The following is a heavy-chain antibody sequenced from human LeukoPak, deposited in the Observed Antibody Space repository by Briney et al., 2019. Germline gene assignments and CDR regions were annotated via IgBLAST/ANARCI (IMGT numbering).Heavy chain of an antibody. V-gene: IGHV4-31*03. D-gene: IGHD1-1*01. CDR3: ARLAPSFGTTGPHDAFDI. CDR2: IYYSGST. J-gene: IGHJ3*02. Sequence: SETLSLTSTVSGGSISSGGYYWSWIRQHPGKGLEWIGYIYYSGSTYYNPSLKSRVTISVDTSKNQFSLKLSSVTAADTAVYCCARLAPSFGTTGPHDAFDIWGQGTMVTVSS. CDR1: GGSISSGGYY.